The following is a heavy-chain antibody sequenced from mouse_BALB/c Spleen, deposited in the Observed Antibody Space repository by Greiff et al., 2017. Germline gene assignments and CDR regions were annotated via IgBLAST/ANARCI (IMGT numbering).Heavy chain of an antibody. CDR2: ISSGSSTI. CDR3: ARNDGYLPAWFAY. Sequence: EVQLVESGGGLVQPGGSRKLSCAASGFTFSSFGMHWVRQAPEKGLEWVAYISSGSSTIYYADTVKGRFTISRDNPKNTLFLQMTSLRSEDTAMYYCARNDGYLPAWFAYWGQGTLVTVSA. D-gene: IGHD2-3*01. J-gene: IGHJ3*01. V-gene: IGHV5-17*02. CDR1: GFTFSSFG.